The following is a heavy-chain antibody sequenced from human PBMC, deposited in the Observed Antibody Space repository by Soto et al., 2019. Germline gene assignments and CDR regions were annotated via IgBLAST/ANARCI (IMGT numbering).Heavy chain of an antibody. CDR3: ARGFGVGPPLHFMDVHAAVDY. D-gene: IGHD3-16*01. V-gene: IGHV1-18*01. J-gene: IGHJ4*02. CDR2: ITTDNDNT. Sequence: QVQLVQSGAEVKKPGASVKVSCKASGYTFINYCINWVRQAPGQGLEWMGWITTDNDNTEYIQKIQGRVTMTTDRSTSTAYMELRSLRSDDKDLYYCARGFGVGPPLHFMDVHAAVDYWGQGTLVSVSS. CDR1: GYTFINYC.